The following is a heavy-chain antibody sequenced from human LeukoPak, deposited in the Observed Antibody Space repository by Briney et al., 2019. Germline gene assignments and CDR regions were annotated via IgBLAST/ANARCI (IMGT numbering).Heavy chain of an antibody. Sequence: ASVTVSCKASGYIFTRYYIHWVRQAPGQGLEWMGIINSDSGSTTYAQKFQGRVTVTRDTSTSTVYMELRGLKSEDTAVYYCARVLVVVVGPTLDSWGQGTLVAVSS. D-gene: IGHD2-15*01. CDR3: ARVLVVVVGPTLDS. CDR1: GYIFTRYY. V-gene: IGHV1-46*01. J-gene: IGHJ4*02. CDR2: INSDSGST.